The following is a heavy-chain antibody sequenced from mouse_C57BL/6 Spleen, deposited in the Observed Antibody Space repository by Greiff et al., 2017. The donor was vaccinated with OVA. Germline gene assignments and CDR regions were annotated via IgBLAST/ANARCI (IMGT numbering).Heavy chain of an antibody. CDR3: ARRDYSNYVLAY. J-gene: IGHJ3*01. CDR1: GYTFTTYP. V-gene: IGHV1-47*01. CDR2: FHPYNDDT. Sequence: VKLQESGAELVKPGASVKMSCKASGYTFTTYPIEWMKQNHGKSLEWIGNFHPYNDDTKYNEKFKGKATLTVEKSSSTVYLELSRLTSDDSAVYYCARRDYSNYVLAYWGQGTLVTVSA. D-gene: IGHD2-5*01.